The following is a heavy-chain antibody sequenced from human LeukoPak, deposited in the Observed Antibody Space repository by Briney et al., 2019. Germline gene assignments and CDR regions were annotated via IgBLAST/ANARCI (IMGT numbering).Heavy chain of an antibody. CDR2: IYYSGST. CDR3: ARGETYYDFWSGYYSPGNGMDV. J-gene: IGHJ6*02. V-gene: IGHV4-31*03. CDR1: GGSISSGGYY. D-gene: IGHD3-3*01. Sequence: SQTLSLTCTVSGGSISSGGYYWSWNRQHPGKGLEWIGYIYYSGSTYYNPSLKSRVTISVDTSKNQFSLKLSSVTAADTAVYYCARGETYYDFWSGYYSPGNGMDVWGQGTTVTVSS.